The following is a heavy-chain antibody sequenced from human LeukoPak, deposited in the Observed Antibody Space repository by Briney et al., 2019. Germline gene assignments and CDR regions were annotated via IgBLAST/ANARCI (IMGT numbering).Heavy chain of an antibody. J-gene: IGHJ4*02. CDR3: ARVTKFTRGYSGYGDGSRGLFPGKYYFDY. D-gene: IGHD5-12*01. V-gene: IGHV4-39*07. CDR2: IYYSGST. Sequence: PSETLSLTCTVSDGSISSSLYYWGWIRQPPGKGLEWIGIIYYSGSTNYNPSLKSRVTISVDTSKNQFSLKLSSVTAADTAVYYCARVTKFTRGYSGYGDGSRGLFPGKYYFDYWGQGTLVTVSS. CDR1: DGSISSSLYY.